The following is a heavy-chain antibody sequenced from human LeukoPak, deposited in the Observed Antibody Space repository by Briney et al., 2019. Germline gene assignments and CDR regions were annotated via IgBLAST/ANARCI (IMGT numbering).Heavy chain of an antibody. Sequence: GASVKVSCKASGGTFSSYAISWVRQAPGQGLEWMGRIIPIFGTANYAQKFQGRVTITTDESTSTAYMELSSLRSEDTAVYYCARAPYYYDSSGYNLNASDIWGQGTMVTVSS. CDR1: GGTFSSYA. J-gene: IGHJ3*02. V-gene: IGHV1-69*05. CDR2: IIPIFGTA. D-gene: IGHD3-22*01. CDR3: ARAPYYYDSSGYNLNASDI.